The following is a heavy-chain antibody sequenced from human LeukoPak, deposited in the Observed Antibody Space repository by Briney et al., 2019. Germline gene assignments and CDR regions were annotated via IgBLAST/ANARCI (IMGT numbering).Heavy chain of an antibody. CDR1: GGSISSSSYY. D-gene: IGHD3-22*01. CDR2: IYHSGST. V-gene: IGHV4-39*07. CDR3: ARENTYYYDSSGHSGGAFDI. Sequence: SETLSLTCTVSGGSISSSSYYWGWIRQPPGKGLEWIGSIYHSGSTYYNPSLKSRVTISVDRSKNQFSLKLSSVTAADTAVYYCARENTYYYDSSGHSGGAFDIWGQGTMVTVSS. J-gene: IGHJ3*02.